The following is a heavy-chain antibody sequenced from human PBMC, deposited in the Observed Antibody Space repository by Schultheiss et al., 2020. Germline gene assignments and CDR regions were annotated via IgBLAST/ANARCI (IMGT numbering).Heavy chain of an antibody. CDR2: IYSSGST. Sequence: SETLSLTCTVSGGSISSYYWSWIRQPPGKGLEWIGYIYSSGSTNYNPSLKSRVTISVDKSKNQFSLKLSSVTAADTAVYYCARDPVYSSSWGLYGMDVWGQGTTVTVSS. CDR1: GGSISSYY. D-gene: IGHD6-13*01. V-gene: IGHV4-59*12. J-gene: IGHJ6*02. CDR3: ARDPVYSSSWGLYGMDV.